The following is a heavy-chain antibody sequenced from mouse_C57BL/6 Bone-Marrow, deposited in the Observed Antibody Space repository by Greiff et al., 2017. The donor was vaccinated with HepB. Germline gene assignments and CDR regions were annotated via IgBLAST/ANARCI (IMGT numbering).Heavy chain of an antibody. CDR1: GYTFTDYE. Sequence: QVQLQQSGAELVRPGASVTLSCKASGYTFTDYEMHWVKQTPVHGLEWIGAIDPETGGTAYNQKFKGKAILTADKSSSTAYMELRSLTSEDSAVYYCTRGGPGSSPWYFDVWGTGTTVTVSS. D-gene: IGHD1-1*01. CDR3: TRGGPGSSPWYFDV. V-gene: IGHV1-15*01. J-gene: IGHJ1*03. CDR2: IDPETGGT.